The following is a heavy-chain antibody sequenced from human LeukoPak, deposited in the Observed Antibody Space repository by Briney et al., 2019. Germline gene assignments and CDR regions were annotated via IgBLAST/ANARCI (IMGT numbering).Heavy chain of an antibody. CDR2: ISGSGGST. J-gene: IGHJ4*02. D-gene: IGHD3-9*01. V-gene: IGHV3-23*01. CDR1: GFTFSSYA. CDR3: ATTIFSFDY. Sequence: GGSLRLSCVASGFTFSSYAMSWVRQAPGKGLEWVSVISGSGGSTYYADSVNGRFTISRDNSKNTLYLQMNSLRAEDTAVFYCATTIFSFDYWGQGTLVTVSS.